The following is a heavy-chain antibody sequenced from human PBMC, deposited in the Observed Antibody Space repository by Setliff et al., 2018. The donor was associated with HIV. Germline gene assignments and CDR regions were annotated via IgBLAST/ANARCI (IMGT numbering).Heavy chain of an antibody. CDR1: GGSFSAYY. CDR3: AQLGMVDDFDY. V-gene: IGHV4-59*01. CDR2: IYYSGST. Sequence: SETLSLTCAVYGGSFSAYYWSWIRQPPGKGLEWIGYIYYSGSTNYNPSLKSRVTISVDTSKNHFSLKLRSVTAADTAVYYCAQLGMVDDFDYWGQGTLVTVSS. D-gene: IGHD1-1*01. J-gene: IGHJ4*02.